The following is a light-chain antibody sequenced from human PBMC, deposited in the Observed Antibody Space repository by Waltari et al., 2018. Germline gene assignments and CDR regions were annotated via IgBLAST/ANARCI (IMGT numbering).Light chain of an antibody. Sequence: EIVLTQSPATLSLPPGETATLSCRASQSISSNLAWYQQTPGQAPRLLIYGPSARAPDLPARFTDSRSGTEFTLTISSVQSEDFAVYYCQQFNYWPPSITFGQGTRVEIK. CDR3: QQFNYWPPSIT. J-gene: IGKJ5*01. CDR1: QSISSN. V-gene: IGKV3-15*01. CDR2: GPS.